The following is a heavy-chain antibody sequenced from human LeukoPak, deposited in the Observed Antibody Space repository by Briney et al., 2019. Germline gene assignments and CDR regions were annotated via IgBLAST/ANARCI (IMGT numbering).Heavy chain of an antibody. CDR2: IYYSGST. V-gene: IGHV4-59*11. CDR3: AREGSYDYVWGSYRYRGYYFDY. CDR1: GVSISSHY. J-gene: IGHJ4*02. D-gene: IGHD3-16*02. Sequence: PSETLSLTCTVSGVSISSHYWSWIRQPPGKGLEWIGYIYYSGSTNYNPSLKSRVTISVDTSKNQFSLKLSSVTAADTAVYYCAREGSYDYVWGSYRYRGYYFDYWGQGTPVTVSA.